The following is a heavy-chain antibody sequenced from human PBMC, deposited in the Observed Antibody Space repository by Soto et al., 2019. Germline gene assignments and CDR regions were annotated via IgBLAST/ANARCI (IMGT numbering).Heavy chain of an antibody. D-gene: IGHD3-3*02. CDR2: IIPIFGTA. CDR1: GGTFSSYA. J-gene: IGHJ5*02. V-gene: IGHV1-69*13. CDR3: ARLTFRRNWFDP. Sequence: RASVKVSCKASGGTFSSYAISWVRQAPGQGLEWMGGIIPIFGTANYAQKFQGRVTITADESTSTAYMELSSLRSEDTAVYYCARLTFRRNWFDPWGQGTLVTVSS.